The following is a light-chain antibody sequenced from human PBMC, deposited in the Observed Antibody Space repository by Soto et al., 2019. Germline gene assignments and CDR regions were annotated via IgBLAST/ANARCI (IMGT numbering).Light chain of an antibody. CDR1: QNLGSGY. CDR2: DAS. CDR3: QQFGASLTWT. Sequence: EIVLTQSPGTLSLSPGDRATLSCRASQNLGSGYLAWYQQKPGQAPRLLIYDASTRATGIPARFSGSGSGTDFALTISRLEPEDFAVYYCQQFGASLTWTFGQGTKVDIK. V-gene: IGKV3-20*01. J-gene: IGKJ1*01.